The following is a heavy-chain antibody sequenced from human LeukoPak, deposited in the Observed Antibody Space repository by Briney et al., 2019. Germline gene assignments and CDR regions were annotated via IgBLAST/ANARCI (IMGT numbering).Heavy chain of an antibody. Sequence: SETLSLTCTVSGGSISSYYWSWIRQPAGKGLEWIGRIYTSGSTNCNPSLKSRVTMSVDTSKNQFSLKLSSVTAADTAVYYCARDRITMVRGVIISHWFDPWGPGNPGHRLL. CDR1: GGSISSYY. CDR2: IYTSGST. V-gene: IGHV4-4*07. D-gene: IGHD3-10*01. J-gene: IGHJ5*02. CDR3: ARDRITMVRGVIISHWFDP.